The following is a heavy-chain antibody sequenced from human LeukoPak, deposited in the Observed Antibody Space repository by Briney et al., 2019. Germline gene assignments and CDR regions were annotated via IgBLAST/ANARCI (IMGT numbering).Heavy chain of an antibody. V-gene: IGHV4-59*01. CDR1: GGSISSYY. CDR3: ARSNSGSWYDY. CDR2: MYYSGSI. Sequence: PSETLSLTCTVSGGSISSYYWSWIRQPPGKGLEWIGNMYYSGSINYNPSLKSRVTISVDMSKNQFSLRLSSVTAADTAVYYCARSNSGSWYDYWGQGTLVTVSS. D-gene: IGHD6-13*01. J-gene: IGHJ4*02.